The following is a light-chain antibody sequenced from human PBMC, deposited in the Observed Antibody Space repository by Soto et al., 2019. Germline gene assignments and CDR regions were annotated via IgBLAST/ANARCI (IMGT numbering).Light chain of an antibody. V-gene: IGLV1-47*01. CDR3: SSYTITSTLVI. J-gene: IGLJ2*01. CDR1: SSNIGSNY. CDR2: EVN. Sequence: QSVLTQPPSASGTPGQRVTISCSGSSSNIGSNYVYWYQQLPGTAPKLIIYEVNKRPSGVSDRFSGSKSGNTASLTISGLQAEDEADYYCSSYTITSTLVIFGGGTKLTVL.